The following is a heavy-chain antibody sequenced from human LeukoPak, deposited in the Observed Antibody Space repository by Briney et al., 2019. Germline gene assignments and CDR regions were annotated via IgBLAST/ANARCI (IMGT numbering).Heavy chain of an antibody. J-gene: IGHJ4*02. V-gene: IGHV1-18*01. CDR1: GYTFTSYG. CDR2: ISAYNGNT. CDR3: ARDGGSLGGATTFDY. D-gene: IGHD1-26*01. Sequence: GASVKVSCKASGYTFTSYGISWVRQAPGQGLEWMGWISAYNGNTNYAQKLQGRVTMTTGTSTSTAYMELRSLRSDDTAVYYCARDGGSLGGATTFDYWGQGTLVTVSS.